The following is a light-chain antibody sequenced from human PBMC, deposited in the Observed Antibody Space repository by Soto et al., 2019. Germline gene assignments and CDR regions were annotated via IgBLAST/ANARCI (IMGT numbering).Light chain of an antibody. CDR1: SSDVGSYNL. CDR2: EVS. J-gene: IGLJ3*02. Sequence: QSALTQPASGSGSPGQSITVSCTRTSSDVGSYNLVSWYQQHPGKAPKLRIYEVSKRPSGVSNRFSGSKSGNTASLTISGLQAEDEADYYCCSYAGSSTNWVFGGGTKVPVL. V-gene: IGLV2-23*02. CDR3: CSYAGSSTNWV.